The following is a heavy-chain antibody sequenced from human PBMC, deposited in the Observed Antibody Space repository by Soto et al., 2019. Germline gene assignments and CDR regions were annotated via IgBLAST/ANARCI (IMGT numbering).Heavy chain of an antibody. Sequence: QVQLQESGPGLVTPSGTLSLTCSVSGDSVSSNSYYWTWIRQPPGKTLEWVGFILSSGGTSTNPSLRGRLSMSVDTSMNQFSMRLTSVTAADTGVYFCAKGFSTGMYVDSWGRGTLVTVSS. CDR2: ILSSGGT. CDR3: AKGFSTGMYVDS. CDR1: GDSVSSNSYY. D-gene: IGHD6-19*01. V-gene: IGHV4-61*01. J-gene: IGHJ5*01.